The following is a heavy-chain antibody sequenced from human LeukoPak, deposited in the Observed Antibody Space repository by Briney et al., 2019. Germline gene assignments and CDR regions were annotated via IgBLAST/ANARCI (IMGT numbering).Heavy chain of an antibody. J-gene: IGHJ4*02. CDR3: ARVLAIVRGVIDY. Sequence: GGSLRLSCAASGFTFGSYAMSWVRQAPGKGLEWVSVIYSGGSTYYADSVKGRFTISRDNSKNTLYLQMNSLRAEDTAVYYCARVLAIVRGVIDYWGQGTLVTVSS. CDR1: GFTFGSYA. CDR2: IYSGGST. V-gene: IGHV3-66*01. D-gene: IGHD3-10*01.